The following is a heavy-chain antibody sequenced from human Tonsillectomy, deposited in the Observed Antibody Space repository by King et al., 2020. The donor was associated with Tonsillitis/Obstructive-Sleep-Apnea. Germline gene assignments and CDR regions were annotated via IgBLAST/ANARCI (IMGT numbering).Heavy chain of an antibody. Sequence: VQLVESGGGLVQPGGSLRLSCAASGFTFSSYWMHWVRQAPRKGLVWVSRINSDGSSTSYADSVKGRFTISRDNAKNTLYLQMNSLRAGDTAVYYCATDDYGATGDAFDIWGQGTMVTVSS. CDR1: GFTFSSYW. CDR2: INSDGSST. CDR3: ATDDYGATGDAFDI. D-gene: IGHD4-17*01. J-gene: IGHJ3*02. V-gene: IGHV3-74*01.